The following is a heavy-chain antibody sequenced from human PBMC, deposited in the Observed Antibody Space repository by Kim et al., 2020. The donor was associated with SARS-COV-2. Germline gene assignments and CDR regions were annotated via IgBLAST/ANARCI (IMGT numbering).Heavy chain of an antibody. V-gene: IGHV3-53*01. CDR3: TKGSFKQLYQYYYMDV. Sequence: GGSLRLSCEASGFNVRCSYMTWVRQAPGKGLQWVSVIYSDNATFYADSVKGRFTISRAISKNTLYLQMNGLRAEDTAVYWCTKGSFKQLYQYYYMDVWGKGTTVTVSS. D-gene: IGHD2-2*01. CDR2: IYSDNAT. CDR1: GFNVRCSY. J-gene: IGHJ6*03.